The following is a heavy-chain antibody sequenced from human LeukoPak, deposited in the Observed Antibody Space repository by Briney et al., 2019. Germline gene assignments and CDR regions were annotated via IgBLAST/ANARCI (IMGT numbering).Heavy chain of an antibody. Sequence: ASVKVSCKASGGTFSSYAISWVRQAPGQGLEWMGWISAYNGNTNYAQKLQGRVTMTTDTSTSTAYMELRSLRSDDTAVYCCAREEAPYYYDSSGYQPFDYWGQGTLVTVSS. D-gene: IGHD3-22*01. J-gene: IGHJ4*02. CDR1: GGTFSSYA. CDR2: ISAYNGNT. CDR3: AREEAPYYYDSSGYQPFDY. V-gene: IGHV1-18*01.